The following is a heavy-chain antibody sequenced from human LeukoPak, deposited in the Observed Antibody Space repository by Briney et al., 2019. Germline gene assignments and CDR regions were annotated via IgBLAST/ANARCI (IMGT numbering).Heavy chain of an antibody. D-gene: IGHD5-12*01. Sequence: TSSETLSLTCTVSGGSINSYYWSWIRQPAGKGLEWIGRIYSSGSTNYNPSLKSRVSMSVDTSKNQFSLNLTSVTAADTAVFYCARSVSAYAGRGWFDPWGQGTLVTVSS. CDR1: GGSINSYY. CDR3: ARSVSAYAGRGWFDP. V-gene: IGHV4-4*07. J-gene: IGHJ5*02. CDR2: IYSSGST.